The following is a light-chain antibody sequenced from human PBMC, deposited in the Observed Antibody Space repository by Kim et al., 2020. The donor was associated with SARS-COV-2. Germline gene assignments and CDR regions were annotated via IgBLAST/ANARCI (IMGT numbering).Light chain of an antibody. Sequence: DIQMTQSPATLSASVGDRVTISCRASLTMSRWLAWYRQKVGKSPELLIYAASRLESGVPSRFSGSRSGTEFTLTINNLQPDDFATYYCQQYKTYPYSFGQVPRLE. J-gene: IGKJ2*03. CDR2: AAS. V-gene: IGKV1-5*01. CDR3: QQYKTYPYS. CDR1: LTMSRW.